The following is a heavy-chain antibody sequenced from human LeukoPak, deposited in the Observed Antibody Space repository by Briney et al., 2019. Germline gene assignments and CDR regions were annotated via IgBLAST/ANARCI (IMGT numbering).Heavy chain of an antibody. CDR2: ISSSSSYI. V-gene: IGHV3-21*04. CDR1: GFTFSSYS. CDR3: AKIPTYYYDSSGYPEYYFDY. Sequence: GGSLRLSCAASGFTFSSYSMNWVRQAPGKGLEWVSSISSSSSYIYYADSVKGRFTISRDNAKNSLYLQMNSLRAEDTAVYYCAKIPTYYYDSSGYPEYYFDYWGQGTLVTVSS. D-gene: IGHD3-22*01. J-gene: IGHJ4*02.